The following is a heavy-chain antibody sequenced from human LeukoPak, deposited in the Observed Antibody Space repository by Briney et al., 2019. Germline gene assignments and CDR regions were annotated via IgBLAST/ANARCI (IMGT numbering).Heavy chain of an antibody. J-gene: IGHJ4*02. D-gene: IGHD4-17*01. CDR3: TLTVTKGEKY. CDR2: IKSKTDGGTT. CDR1: GFTFSSYW. Sequence: GGSLRLSCAASGFTFSSYWMSWVRQAPGKGLEWVGRIKSKTDGGTTDYAAPVKGRFTISRDDSKNTLYLQMNSLKTEDTAVYYCTLTVTKGEKYWGQGTLVTVSS. V-gene: IGHV3-15*01.